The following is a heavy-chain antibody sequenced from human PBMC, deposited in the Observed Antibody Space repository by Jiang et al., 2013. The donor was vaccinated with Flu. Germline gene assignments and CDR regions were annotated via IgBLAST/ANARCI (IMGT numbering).Heavy chain of an antibody. V-gene: IGHV3-30*02. Sequence: VQLLESGGGVVQPGGSLRLSCAASGFTFSSYGMHWVRQPPGEGLEWVSLIQYDGSNKYYADSVKGRFAVSRDNSKTTLYLQMNSLRPEDTAVYYCAREVPGWGNYNSDYYYAMDVWGQGTTVTVSS. D-gene: IGHD4-11*01. J-gene: IGHJ6*02. CDR2: IQYDGSNK. CDR3: AREVPGWGNYNSDYYYAMDV. CDR1: GFTFSSYG.